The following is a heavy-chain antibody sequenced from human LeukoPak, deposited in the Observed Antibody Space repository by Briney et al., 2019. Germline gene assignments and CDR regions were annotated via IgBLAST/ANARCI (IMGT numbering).Heavy chain of an antibody. J-gene: IGHJ4*02. Sequence: GESLKISCKGSGYSFTSYWIGWVRQMPGKGLEWMGIIYPGDSDTRYSPSFQGQVTISADKSISTAYLQWSSLKASDTAMYYCARLGGRWAQDHPGDYWGQGTLVTVSS. CDR1: GYSFTSYW. D-gene: IGHD2-15*01. CDR2: IYPGDSDT. CDR3: ARLGGRWAQDHPGDY. V-gene: IGHV5-51*01.